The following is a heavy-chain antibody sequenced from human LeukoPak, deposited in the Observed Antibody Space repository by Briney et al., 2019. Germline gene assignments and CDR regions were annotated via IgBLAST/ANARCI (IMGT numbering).Heavy chain of an antibody. J-gene: IGHJ4*02. V-gene: IGHV1-2*02. D-gene: IGHD3-16*01. CDR3: ARVRYRLAETYIDY. CDR1: GGTFSSYA. CDR2: INPNSGDT. Sequence: GASVKVSCKASGGTFSSYAISWVRQAPGHGLEWMGWINPNSGDTNYAQKFQGRVTMTRDTSISTAYMELSRLRSDDTAVYYCARVRYRLAETYIDYWGQGTLVTVSS.